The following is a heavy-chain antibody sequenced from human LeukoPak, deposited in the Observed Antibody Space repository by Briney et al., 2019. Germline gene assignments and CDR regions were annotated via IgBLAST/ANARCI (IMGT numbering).Heavy chain of an antibody. D-gene: IGHD7-27*01. V-gene: IGHV3-73*01. Sequence: GGSLRLSCAASGFTFSGSAMHWVRQASGKGLEWVGRIRNKANSYATAYAASVKGRFTISRDDSKNTAYLQMNSLKTEDTAVYYCTRHTPGAAGQHWGQGTLATVSS. CDR3: TRHTPGAAGQH. CDR1: GFTFSGSA. J-gene: IGHJ1*01. CDR2: IRNKANSYAT.